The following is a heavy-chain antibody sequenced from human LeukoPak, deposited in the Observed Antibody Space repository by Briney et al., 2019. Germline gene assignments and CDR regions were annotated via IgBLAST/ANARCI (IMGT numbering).Heavy chain of an antibody. CDR3: ARDSGEDFWSGPHWYFDL. CDR2: ISAYNGNT. V-gene: IGHV1-18*01. D-gene: IGHD3-3*01. CDR1: GYTFTSYG. J-gene: IGHJ2*01. Sequence: ASVKVSCKASGYTFTSYGISWVRQAPGQGLEWMGWISAYNGNTNYAQKLQGRVTMTTDTSTSTAYMELRSLRSDDTAVYYCARDSGEDFWSGPHWYFDLWGRGTLVTVSS.